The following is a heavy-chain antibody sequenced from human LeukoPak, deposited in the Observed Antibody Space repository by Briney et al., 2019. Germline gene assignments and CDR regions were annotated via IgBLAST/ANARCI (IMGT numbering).Heavy chain of an antibody. CDR1: GFTFSSYA. J-gene: IGHJ4*02. V-gene: IGHV3-23*01. D-gene: IGHD1-26*01. CDR3: AEFQYSGSYAGFDY. Sequence: GGSLRLSCAASGFTFSSYAMSWVRQAPGKGLEWVSAISGSGGSTYYADSVKGRFTISRDNSKNTLYLQMNSLRAEDTAVYYCAEFQYSGSYAGFDYWGQGTLVTVSS. CDR2: ISGSGGST.